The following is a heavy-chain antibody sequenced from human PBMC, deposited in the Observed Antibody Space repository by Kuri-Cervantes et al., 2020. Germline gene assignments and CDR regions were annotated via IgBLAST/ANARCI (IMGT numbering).Heavy chain of an antibody. CDR1: GYTFTYRY. CDR2: ITPFNGNT. D-gene: IGHD5-12*01. J-gene: IGHJ4*02. V-gene: IGHV1-45*02. Sequence: SVKVSCKASGYTFTYRYLHWVRQAPGQALEWMGWITPFNGNTNYAQKFQGRVTITADESTSTAYMELSSLRSEDTAVYYCARVYSGYVYYFDYWGQGTLVTVSS. CDR3: ARVYSGYVYYFDY.